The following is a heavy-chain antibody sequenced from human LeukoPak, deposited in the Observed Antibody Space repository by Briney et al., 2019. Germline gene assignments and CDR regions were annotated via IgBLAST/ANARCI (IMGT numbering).Heavy chain of an antibody. V-gene: IGHV1-18*01. Sequence: ASVKVSCMASGYAFSTSGITWVRQAPGRGLEWIGWISAVNGNTSYAEKFLDRVTMTTDTATSTAYMELGSLTSADTAVYFCTRSLVFWGQGTQVTVSP. D-gene: IGHD3-10*01. CDR1: GYAFSTSG. CDR3: TRSLVF. J-gene: IGHJ4*02. CDR2: ISAVNGNT.